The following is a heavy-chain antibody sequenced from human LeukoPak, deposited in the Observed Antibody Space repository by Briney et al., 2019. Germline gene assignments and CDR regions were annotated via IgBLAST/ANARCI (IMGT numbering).Heavy chain of an antibody. V-gene: IGHV4-59*01. J-gene: IGHJ3*02. Sequence: SETLSLTCTVSGGSISSYYRSWIRQPPGKGLEWIGYIYYSGSTSYNPSLKSRVTISVDTSKNQFSLKLSSVTAADTAVYYCARDYLNAFDIWGQGTMVTVSS. CDR2: IYYSGST. CDR1: GGSISSYY. CDR3: ARDYLNAFDI.